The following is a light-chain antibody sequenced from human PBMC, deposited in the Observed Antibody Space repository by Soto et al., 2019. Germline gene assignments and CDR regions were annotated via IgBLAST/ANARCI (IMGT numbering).Light chain of an antibody. CDR1: SSDIGGYTY. V-gene: IGLV2-8*01. Sequence: QSALTQPPSASGSPGQSVTISCSGTSSDIGGYTYVSWYQHHPGKAPKLMIYEVSKRPSGVPDRFSGSKSGNTASLTVSGLQAEDEADDYCSSYANSNNYVFGTGTKLTVL. CDR2: EVS. J-gene: IGLJ1*01. CDR3: SSYANSNNYV.